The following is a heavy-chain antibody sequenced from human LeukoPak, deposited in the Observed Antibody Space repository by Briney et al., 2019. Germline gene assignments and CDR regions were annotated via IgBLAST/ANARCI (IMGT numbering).Heavy chain of an antibody. D-gene: IGHD5-18*01. J-gene: IGHJ4*02. CDR1: GFTFSSYS. V-gene: IGHV3-21*01. CDR3: ARESTAMARGCFDY. CDR2: ISSSSSYI. Sequence: GGSLRLSCAASGFTFSSYSMNWVRQAPGKGLEWVSSISSSSSYIYYADSVKGRFTISRDNAKNSLYLQMNSLRAEDTAVYYCARESTAMARGCFDYWGQGTLATVSS.